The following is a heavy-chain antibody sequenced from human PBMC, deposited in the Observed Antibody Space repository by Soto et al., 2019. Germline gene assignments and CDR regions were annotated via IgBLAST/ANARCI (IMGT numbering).Heavy chain of an antibody. Sequence: QVQVQESGPGLVKPSETLSLTCTVSGDSVSRADSYWSWIRQPPGKGLEWIGYICCSGSTEYNPCLMVRVTISVYTSKNQLYVKLSTVPGADTGVYFCARGMDYNKVGWWGQGTLVTVSS. J-gene: IGHJ4*02. D-gene: IGHD4-4*01. CDR1: GDSVSRADSY. V-gene: IGHV4-61*08. CDR2: ICCSGST. CDR3: ARGMDYNKVGW.